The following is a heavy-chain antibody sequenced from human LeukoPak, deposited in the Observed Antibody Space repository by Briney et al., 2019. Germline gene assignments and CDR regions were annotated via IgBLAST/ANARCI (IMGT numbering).Heavy chain of an antibody. D-gene: IGHD3-22*01. CDR2: INPNSGGT. CDR1: GYTFTGYY. CDR3: ARGGYYDSSGYYRDY. V-gene: IGHV1-2*06. Sequence: ASVKVSCKASGYTFTGYYMHWVRQAPGQGLEWMGRINPNSGGTNYAQKCQGRVTMTRDTSISTAYMELSRLRSDDTAVYYCARGGYYDSSGYYRDYWGQGTLVTVSS. J-gene: IGHJ4*02.